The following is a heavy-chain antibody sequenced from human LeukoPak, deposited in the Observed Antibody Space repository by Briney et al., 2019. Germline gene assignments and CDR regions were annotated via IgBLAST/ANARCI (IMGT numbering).Heavy chain of an antibody. Sequence: ASVKVSCKASGYTFTSYYMHWVRQAPGQGLEWMGIINPSGGSTSYAQKFQGRVTMTRDMSSSTVYMELSSLRSEDTAVYYCARERRYCSSTSCYMGAFDIWGQGTMVTVSS. CDR3: ARERRYCSSTSCYMGAFDI. J-gene: IGHJ3*02. CDR1: GYTFTSYY. D-gene: IGHD2-2*02. V-gene: IGHV1-46*01. CDR2: INPSGGST.